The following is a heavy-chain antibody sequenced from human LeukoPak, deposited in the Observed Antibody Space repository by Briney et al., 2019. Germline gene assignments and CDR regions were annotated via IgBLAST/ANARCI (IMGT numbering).Heavy chain of an antibody. CDR3: AKDSEATITPLSAFDI. V-gene: IGHV3-23*01. J-gene: IGHJ3*02. CDR1: GFSFRNYA. Sequence: GGSLRLSCAASGFSFRNYAISWVRQAPGKGLEWVSSISGSGGSTYSADPVKGRFTISRENSNNTLYLQMNSLRADDTAIYYCAKDSEATITPLSAFDIWGQGTMVTVSS. D-gene: IGHD4-23*01. CDR2: ISGSGGST.